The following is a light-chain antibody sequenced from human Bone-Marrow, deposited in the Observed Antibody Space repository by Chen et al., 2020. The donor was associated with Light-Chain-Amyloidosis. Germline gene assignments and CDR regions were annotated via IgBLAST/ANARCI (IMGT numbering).Light chain of an antibody. CDR3: SSFTSSSSYV. J-gene: IGLJ1*01. Sequence: QSALTQPASVSGSPGQSITISCTGTGGDGGAYNYVSWYQQHPGKAPKVMIYAVSNRPSGVSNRFSGSKSGNTASLTISGLQAEDESDYYCSSFTSSSSYVFGPGTKVTVL. CDR2: AVS. V-gene: IGLV2-14*01. CDR1: GGDGGAYNY.